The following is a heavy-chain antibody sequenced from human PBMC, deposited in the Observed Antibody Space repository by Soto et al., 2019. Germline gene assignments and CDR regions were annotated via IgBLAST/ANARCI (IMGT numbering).Heavy chain of an antibody. CDR2: ISASGATT. CDR3: AKWTDTVVEAALAGGAFDI. D-gene: IGHD2-2*01. V-gene: IGHV3-23*01. Sequence: EVQLLESGGNLVQPGGSLRLSCAASGFSFSTYALTWVRQVPGKGLEWVSGISASGATTYYADSGKGRFTISRDNSKNTVFLHMTSLRAEDTALYYCAKWTDTVVEAALAGGAFDIWGQGTTGTVSS. CDR1: GFSFSTYA. J-gene: IGHJ3*02.